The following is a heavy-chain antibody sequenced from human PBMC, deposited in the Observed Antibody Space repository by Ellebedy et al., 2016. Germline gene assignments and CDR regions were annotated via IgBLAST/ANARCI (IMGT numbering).Heavy chain of an antibody. CDR3: AKGDFDS. Sequence: GESLKISXVAFGISVSSNYMNWVRQAPGKGLEWVSNIFSDGRTFYADSVKGRFTISRDNSKNTVYVQMNSLRAEDTAVYYCAKGDFDSWGQGTLVTVSS. V-gene: IGHV3-53*01. J-gene: IGHJ4*02. CDR1: GISVSSNY. CDR2: IFSDGRT.